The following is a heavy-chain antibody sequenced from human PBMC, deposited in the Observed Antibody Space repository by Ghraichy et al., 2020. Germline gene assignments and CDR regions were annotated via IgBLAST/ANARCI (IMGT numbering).Heavy chain of an antibody. CDR3: AKDREGHCSGTGCHSPSLDY. CDR2: LSYDGSNI. V-gene: IGHV3-30*18. D-gene: IGHD2-15*01. J-gene: IGHJ4*02. Sequence: GGSLRLSCAASGFTFSSYGMHWVRQAPGKGLEWVAVLSYDGSNIYYADSVKGQFTISRDNSKDTVYLQMHSLRAEDTAVYYCAKDREGHCSGTGCHSPSLDYWGQGTLVTVSS. CDR1: GFTFSSYG.